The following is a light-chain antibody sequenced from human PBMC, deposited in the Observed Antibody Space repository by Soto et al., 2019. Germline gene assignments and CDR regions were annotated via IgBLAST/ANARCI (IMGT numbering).Light chain of an antibody. V-gene: IGKV3-20*01. Sequence: VLTQSPGTLSLSPGERATLSCRASQIVSASHLAWYQQKPGQAPRLLLYGASTRATDIPDRFSGSGSGTDFTLTISRVEPEDFAVFYCQHYGSSPLTFGGGTKVDI. CDR1: QIVSASH. CDR2: GAS. J-gene: IGKJ4*01. CDR3: QHYGSSPLT.